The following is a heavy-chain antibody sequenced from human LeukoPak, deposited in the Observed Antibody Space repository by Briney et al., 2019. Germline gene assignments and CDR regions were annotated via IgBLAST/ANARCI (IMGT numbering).Heavy chain of an antibody. Sequence: SETLSLTCTVSGGSISSSSYYWGWIRQPPGKGLEWIGSIYYSGSTYYNPSLKSRVTISVDTSKNQFSLKLTSVTAADTAVYYCARVRSMTTVRDSFKIWGQGTPVTVSS. V-gene: IGHV4-39*07. CDR3: ARVRSMTTVRDSFKI. CDR1: GGSISSSSYY. D-gene: IGHD4-11*01. CDR2: IYYSGST. J-gene: IGHJ3*02.